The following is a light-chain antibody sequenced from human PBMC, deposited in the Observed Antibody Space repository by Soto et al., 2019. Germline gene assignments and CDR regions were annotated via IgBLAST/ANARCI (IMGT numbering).Light chain of an antibody. CDR3: QQYYSAPLA. Sequence: DIVMPQSPDSLAVSLGERATINCKSSQSVLHSSNTNNYLAWYQKKPGQPPKLLIYWASTRESGVPDRFSGSGSGTDFTLTISSLQAEDVAVYYCQQYYSAPLAFGGGTRVEIK. J-gene: IGKJ4*01. CDR1: QSVLHSSNTNNY. V-gene: IGKV4-1*01. CDR2: WAS.